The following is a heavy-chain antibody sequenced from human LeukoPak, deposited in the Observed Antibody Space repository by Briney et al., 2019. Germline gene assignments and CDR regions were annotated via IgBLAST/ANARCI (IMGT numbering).Heavy chain of an antibody. CDR2: IYSGGST. Sequence: GGSLRLSCAASGFTVSSNYMSWVRQAPGKGLEWVSVIYSGGSTYYADSVKGRFTISRDNSKNTLYLQMNSLRAEDTAVYYCAKTRPPGYCSSTSCYVLDYWGQGTLVTVSS. CDR1: GFTVSSNY. CDR3: AKTRPPGYCSSTSCYVLDY. J-gene: IGHJ4*02. V-gene: IGHV3-53*01. D-gene: IGHD2-2*03.